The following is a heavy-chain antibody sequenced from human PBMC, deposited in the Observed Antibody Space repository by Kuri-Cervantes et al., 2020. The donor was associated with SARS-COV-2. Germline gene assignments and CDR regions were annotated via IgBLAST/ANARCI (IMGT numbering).Heavy chain of an antibody. CDR1: GGSISSYYW. D-gene: IGHD2-2*02. CDR3: ARNIVVVPAAIRGYYYYGMDV. CDR2: IDWDDDK. V-gene: IGHV2-70*18. Sequence: TLSLTCTVSGGSISSYYWSWIRQPPGKALEWLALIDWDDDKYYSTSLKTRLTISKDTSKNQVVLTMTNMDPVDTATYYCARNIVVVPAAIRGYYYYGMDVWGQGTTVTVSS. J-gene: IGHJ6*02.